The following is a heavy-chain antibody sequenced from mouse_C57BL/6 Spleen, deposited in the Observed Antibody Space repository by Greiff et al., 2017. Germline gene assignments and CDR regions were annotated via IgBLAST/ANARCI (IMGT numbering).Heavy chain of an antibody. CDR3: AREGYDYDLFAY. J-gene: IGHJ3*01. CDR2: INPSNGGT. D-gene: IGHD2-4*01. V-gene: IGHV1-53*01. CDR1: GYTFTSYW. Sequence: QVQLKQPGTELVKPGASVKLSCKASGYTFTSYWMHWVKQRPGQGLEWIGNINPSNGGTNYNEKFKSKATLTVDKSSSTAYMQLSSLTSEDSAVYYCAREGYDYDLFAYWGQGTLVTVSA.